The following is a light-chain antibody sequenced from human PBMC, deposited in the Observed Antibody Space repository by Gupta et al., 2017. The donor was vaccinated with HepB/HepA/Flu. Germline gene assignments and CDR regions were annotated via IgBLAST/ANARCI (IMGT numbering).Light chain of an antibody. CDR1: RSLLNTANNKNY. Sequence: DIVMTQSPDSLAVSLGERTTIHCRSSRSLLNTANNKNYVGWYQQIPGQPPRLLFYWASTRQSGVPDRFSDSGSGTDFTLTINTLQTEDVAIYCCQQEDSLPYTFGHGTRVEIK. J-gene: IGKJ3*01. CDR3: QQEDSLPYT. V-gene: IGKV4-1*01. CDR2: WAS.